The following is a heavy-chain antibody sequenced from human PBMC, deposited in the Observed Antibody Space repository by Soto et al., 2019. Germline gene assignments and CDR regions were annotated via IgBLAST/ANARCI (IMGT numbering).Heavy chain of an antibody. CDR1: GGSVSSGSYY. J-gene: IGHJ3*02. Sequence: QVQLQESGPGLVKPSETLSLTCTVSGGSVSSGSYYWSWIRQPPGKGLEWIGYIYYRGSTNYNPSLESRVAISVDTSKNHFSLKLSSVTAADTAVYYCARAYGGDAFDIWGQGTMVTVSS. CDR2: IYYRGST. CDR3: ARAYGGDAFDI. D-gene: IGHD2-8*01. V-gene: IGHV4-61*03.